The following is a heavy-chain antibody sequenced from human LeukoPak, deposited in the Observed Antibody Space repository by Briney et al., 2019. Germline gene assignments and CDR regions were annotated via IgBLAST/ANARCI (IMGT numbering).Heavy chain of an antibody. D-gene: IGHD6-13*01. J-gene: IGHJ6*03. Sequence: GGSLRLSCAASGFTFSSYWMSWVRQAPGKGLVWVSRINSDGSSTSYADSVKGRFTISRDNAKNTLYLQMNSLRAEDTAVYYCAKDPRSYSSSYYYYMDVWGKGTTVTVSS. V-gene: IGHV3-74*01. CDR3: AKDPRSYSSSYYYYMDV. CDR2: INSDGSST. CDR1: GFTFSSYW.